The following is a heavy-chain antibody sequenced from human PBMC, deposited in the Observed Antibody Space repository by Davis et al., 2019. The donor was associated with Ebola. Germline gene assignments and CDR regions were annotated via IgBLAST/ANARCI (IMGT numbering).Heavy chain of an antibody. CDR1: GTSLPSNA. D-gene: IGHD3-10*01. CDR2: ISGGGVST. V-gene: IGHV3-23*01. CDR3: AKDSYPMVRGVGDY. J-gene: IGHJ4*02. Sequence: GGFLRSPFRVLGTSLPSNATSWVRQAPGKGLEWVSAISGGGVSTYQADSVKGRFIIPRDNSKNTLHLQMNSLRADDTAVYYCAKDSYPMVRGVGDYWGQGTLVTVSS.